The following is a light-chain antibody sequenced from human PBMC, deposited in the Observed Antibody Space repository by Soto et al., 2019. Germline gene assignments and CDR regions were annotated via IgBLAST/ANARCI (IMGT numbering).Light chain of an antibody. V-gene: IGLV1-40*01. J-gene: IGLJ3*02. CDR3: QSFDTSLRGWV. CDR1: RSNTGAGSG. CDR2: SNT. Sequence: QAVVTQPPSVSGAPGQTVTISCTGTRSNTGAGSGVHWYQQHPGTAPKYLIYSNTNRPSGVPDRFSGSRSGTSASLAISGLQPEDEADYFCQSFDTSLRGWVFGGGTKVTVL.